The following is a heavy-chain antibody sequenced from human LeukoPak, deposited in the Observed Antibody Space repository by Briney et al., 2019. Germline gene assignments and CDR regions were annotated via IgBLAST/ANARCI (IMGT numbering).Heavy chain of an antibody. J-gene: IGHJ4*02. V-gene: IGHV3-23*01. D-gene: IGHD2/OR15-2a*01. CDR3: AKDADFEYSTSPDH. Sequence: GGSLRLSCAASGFIFSNYAMNWVRQGPGKGLEWVSSISNSGRGTYYADFVQGRFIISRDNSKSTVYLQMNSLRAEDTVIYFCAKDADFEYSTSPDHWGQGTLVTVSS. CDR1: GFIFSNYA. CDR2: ISNSGRGT.